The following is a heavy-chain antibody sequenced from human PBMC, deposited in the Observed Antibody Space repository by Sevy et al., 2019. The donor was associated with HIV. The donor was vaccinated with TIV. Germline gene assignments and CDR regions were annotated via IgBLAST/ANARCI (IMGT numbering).Heavy chain of an antibody. J-gene: IGHJ6*02. CDR3: ARDQSRGNYGDYGRYYYGMDV. CDR2: ISYDGSNK. V-gene: IGHV3-30-3*01. CDR1: GFTFSSYA. D-gene: IGHD4-17*01. Sequence: GGSLRLSCAASGFTFSSYAMHWVRQAPGKGLEWVAVISYDGSNKYYADSVKGRFTISRDNSKNTLYRQMNSLRAEDTAVYYCARDQSRGNYGDYGRYYYGMDVWGQGTTVTVSS.